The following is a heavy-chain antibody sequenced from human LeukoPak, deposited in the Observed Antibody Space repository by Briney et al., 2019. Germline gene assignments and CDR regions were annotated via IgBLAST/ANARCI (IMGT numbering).Heavy chain of an antibody. D-gene: IGHD6-19*01. V-gene: IGHV4-34*01. Sequence: SETLSLTCAVYGGSFSGYYWSWIRQPPGKGLEWIGEINHSGSTNYNPSLKSRVTISVDRSKNQFSLKLSSVTAADTAVYYCARETVAGYIDYWGQGTLVAVSS. CDR2: INHSGST. CDR1: GGSFSGYY. J-gene: IGHJ4*02. CDR3: ARETVAGYIDY.